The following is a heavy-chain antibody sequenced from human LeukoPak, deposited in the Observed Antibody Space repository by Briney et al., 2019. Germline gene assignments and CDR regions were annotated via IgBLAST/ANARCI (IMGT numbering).Heavy chain of an antibody. D-gene: IGHD5-18*01. CDR1: GFTFSSYA. CDR2: IIGSGGST. V-gene: IGHV3-23*01. Sequence: PGGSLRLSCAASGFTFSSYAMSWVRQAPGKGLEWVSAIIGSGGSTYYADSVRGRFTISRDNSKNPLYLQMNSPRAEDTAVYYCARTLGGAAMVSLFDSWGQGTLVTVSS. CDR3: ARTLGGAAMVSLFDS. J-gene: IGHJ4*02.